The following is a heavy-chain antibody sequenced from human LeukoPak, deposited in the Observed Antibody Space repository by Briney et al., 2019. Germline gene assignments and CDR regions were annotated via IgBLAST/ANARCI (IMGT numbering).Heavy chain of an antibody. V-gene: IGHV1-69*04. CDR3: ARDILWFGELLRRYFDY. J-gene: IGHJ4*02. Sequence: SVNVSCKASGGTFSSYAISWVRQAPGQGLEWMGRIIPILGIANYAQKFQGRVTITADKSTSTAYMELSSLRSEDTVVYYCARDILWFGELLRRYFDYWGQGTLVTVSS. CDR1: GGTFSSYA. D-gene: IGHD3-10*01. CDR2: IIPILGIA.